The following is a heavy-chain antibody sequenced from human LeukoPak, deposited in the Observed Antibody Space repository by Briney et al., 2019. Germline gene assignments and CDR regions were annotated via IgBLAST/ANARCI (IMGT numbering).Heavy chain of an antibody. J-gene: IGHJ4*02. CDR1: GFTFGDYA. V-gene: IGHV3-49*04. CDR3: TRYRGYFDY. Sequence: PGRSLRLSCIASGFTFGDYALNWVRQAPGKGLEWVGFIRSNSYGGTTEYAASVKGRFTISRDDSKSIAYLQMNSLKTEDTAVYYCTRYRGYFDYWGQGTLVTVSS. D-gene: IGHD3-10*01. CDR2: IRSNSYGGTT.